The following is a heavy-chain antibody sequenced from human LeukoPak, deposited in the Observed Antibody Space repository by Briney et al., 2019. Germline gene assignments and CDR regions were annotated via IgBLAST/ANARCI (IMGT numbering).Heavy chain of an antibody. CDR2: ISAYNGNT. CDR3: ARDKELLWFGESPLGIYYYYMDV. J-gene: IGHJ6*03. D-gene: IGHD3-10*01. CDR1: GYTFSNYA. Sequence: ASVKVSCKASGYTFSNYAMNWVRQAPGQGLEWMGWISAYNGNTNYAQKLQGRVTMTTDTSTSTAYMELRSLRSDDTAVYYCARDKELLWFGESPLGIYYYYMDVWGKGTTVTISS. V-gene: IGHV1-18*01.